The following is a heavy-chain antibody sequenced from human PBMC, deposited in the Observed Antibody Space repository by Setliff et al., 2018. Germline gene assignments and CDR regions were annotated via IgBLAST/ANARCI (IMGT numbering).Heavy chain of an antibody. D-gene: IGHD3-3*01. CDR1: GDSISSPTYH. V-gene: IGHV4-39*07. CDR3: ARMSGFQYIDV. Sequence: PSETLSLTCTVSGDSISSPTYHWGWVRQPPGKGLEWIWSIYYNGNTYYNPSLRSRLTISLDTSKNQFSLSLTSVTAADTAVYYCARMSGFQYIDVWGKGTTVTVSS. CDR2: IYYNGNT. J-gene: IGHJ6*03.